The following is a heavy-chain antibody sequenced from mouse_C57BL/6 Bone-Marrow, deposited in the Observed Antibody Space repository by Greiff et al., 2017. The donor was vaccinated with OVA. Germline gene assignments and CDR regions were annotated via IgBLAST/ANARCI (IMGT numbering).Heavy chain of an antibody. CDR1: GYSITSGYY. D-gene: IGHD1-1*01. J-gene: IGHJ3*01. V-gene: IGHV3-6*01. Sequence: EVQLVESGPGLVKPSQSLSLTCSVTGYSITSGYYWNWIRQFPGNKLEWMGYISYDGSNNYNPSLKNRISITRDTSKNQFFLKLNSVTTEDTATYYCARGSTTVVAPGFAYWGQGTLVTVSA. CDR3: ARGSTTVVAPGFAY. CDR2: ISYDGSN.